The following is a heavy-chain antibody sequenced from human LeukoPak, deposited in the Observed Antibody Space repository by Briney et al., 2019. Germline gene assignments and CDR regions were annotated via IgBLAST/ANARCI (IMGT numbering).Heavy chain of an antibody. CDR1: GFTFSMYA. Sequence: PGGSLRLSCAASGFTFSMYALHWVRQAPGKGLEWVSSISSSSSYIYYADSVKGRFTISRDNAKNSLYLQMNSLRAEDTAVYYCAQGGSGYPFDYWGQGTLVTVSS. J-gene: IGHJ4*02. CDR2: ISSSSSYI. CDR3: AQGGSGYPFDY. D-gene: IGHD5-12*01. V-gene: IGHV3-21*01.